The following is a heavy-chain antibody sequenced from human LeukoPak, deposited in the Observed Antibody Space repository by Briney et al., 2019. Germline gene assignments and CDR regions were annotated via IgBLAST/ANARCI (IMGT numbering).Heavy chain of an antibody. J-gene: IGHJ6*03. CDR3: AKDFRGYMDV. CDR2: VRYDGITK. Sequence: GGSLRLSCAASGFTFSNAWMSWVRQAPGKGLEWMAFVRYDGITKYYTESLKGRFAISRDNSKNTVYLQMNTLRPEDTAIYYCAKDFRGYMDVWGKGTTVTVSS. CDR1: GFTFSNAW. V-gene: IGHV3-30*02.